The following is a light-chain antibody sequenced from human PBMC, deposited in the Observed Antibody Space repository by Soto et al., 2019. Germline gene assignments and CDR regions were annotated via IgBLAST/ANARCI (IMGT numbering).Light chain of an antibody. V-gene: IGLV2-23*01. CDR1: SSDVGGYNR. CDR2: EGT. CDR3: YSXXXXXXXV. J-gene: IGLJ3*02. Sequence: QSALTQPASVSGSPGQSITISCTGTSSDVGGYNRVSWYQHHPGKAPKLMIYEGTKRPSGVSNRFSASKSGNTASLTISGLQTEDAADYYCYSXXXXXXXVXGGGTKLT.